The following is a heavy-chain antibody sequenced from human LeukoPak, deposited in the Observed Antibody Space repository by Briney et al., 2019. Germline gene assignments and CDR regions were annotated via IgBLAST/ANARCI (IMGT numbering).Heavy chain of an antibody. D-gene: IGHD6-19*01. CDR1: GGTFSSYA. V-gene: IGHV1-69*13. Sequence: GASVKVSCEASGGTFSSYAISWVRQAPGQGLEWMGGIIPIFGTANYAQKFQGRVTITADESTSTAYMELSSLRSEDTAVYYCARDRDSSGWDVFDYWGQGTLVTVSS. CDR2: IIPIFGTA. J-gene: IGHJ4*02. CDR3: ARDRDSSGWDVFDY.